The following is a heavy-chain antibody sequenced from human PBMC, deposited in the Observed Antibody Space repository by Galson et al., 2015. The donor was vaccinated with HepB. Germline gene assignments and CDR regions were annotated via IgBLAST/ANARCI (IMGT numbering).Heavy chain of an antibody. Sequence: SLRLSCAASGFTFSNAWMSWVRQAPGKGLEWVGRIKSKTDGGTTDYAAPVKGRFTISRDDSKNTLYLQMNSLKTEDTAVYYCTTVGYSSSWSVRIPNYFDYWGQGTLVTVSS. CDR2: IKSKTDGGTT. V-gene: IGHV3-15*01. CDR3: TTVGYSSSWSVRIPNYFDY. J-gene: IGHJ4*02. CDR1: GFTFSNAW. D-gene: IGHD6-13*01.